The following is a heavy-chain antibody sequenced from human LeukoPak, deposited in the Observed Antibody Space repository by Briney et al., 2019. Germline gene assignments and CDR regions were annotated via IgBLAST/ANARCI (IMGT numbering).Heavy chain of an antibody. CDR3: ARDYRASSIVVVPAASYNWFDP. Sequence: LVRVSCKASGGTFSSYTISWVRQAPGQGLEWMGRIIPILGIANYAQKFQGRVTITADKSTSTAYMELSSLRSEDTAVYYCARDYRASSIVVVPAASYNWFDPWGQGTLVTVSS. J-gene: IGHJ5*02. V-gene: IGHV1-69*04. D-gene: IGHD2-2*01. CDR2: IIPILGIA. CDR1: GGTFSSYT.